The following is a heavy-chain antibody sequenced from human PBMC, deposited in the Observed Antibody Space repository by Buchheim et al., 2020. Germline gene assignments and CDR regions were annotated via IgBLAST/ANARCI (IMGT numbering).Heavy chain of an antibody. J-gene: IGHJ4*02. CDR3: ARGQLLGTRFFDT. CDR1: GGSVISSDW. D-gene: IGHD5-24*01. CDR2: IHHSGNT. Sequence: VHLQESGPGLVKPSETLSLNCVVSGGSVISSDWWSWVRQSPGGGLEWIGEIHHSGNTYYNPSLKNRVDISLAKSKNHFSLTVTSVTAADTAVYYCARGQLLGTRFFDTWGQGTL. V-gene: IGHV4/OR15-8*02.